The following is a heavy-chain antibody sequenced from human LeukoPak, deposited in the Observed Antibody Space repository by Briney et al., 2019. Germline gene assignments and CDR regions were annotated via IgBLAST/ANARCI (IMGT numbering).Heavy chain of an antibody. Sequence: GGSLRLSCAASGFTFSDYYMSWIRQAPGKGLEWVSYISSSGSTIYYADSVKGRFTISRDNAKNSLYLQMNSLGAEDTAVYYCARSPDYCGGDCYPDYYYYYMDVWGKGTTVTVSS. D-gene: IGHD2-21*02. CDR3: ARSPDYCGGDCYPDYYYYYMDV. V-gene: IGHV3-11*04. CDR1: GFTFSDYY. CDR2: ISSSGSTI. J-gene: IGHJ6*03.